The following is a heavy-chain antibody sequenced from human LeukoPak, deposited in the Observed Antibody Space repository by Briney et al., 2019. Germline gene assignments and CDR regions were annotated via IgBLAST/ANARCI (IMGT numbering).Heavy chain of an antibody. CDR1: GGSISSYY. CDR2: IYYSGST. J-gene: IGHJ3*02. D-gene: IGHD5-24*01. V-gene: IGHV4-59*01. Sequence: SETLSLTCTVSGGSISSYYWSWIRQPPGKGLEWIGYIYYSGSTNYNPSLKSRVPISVDTSKNQFSLKLSSVTAADTAVYYCARAPGKRHAFDIWGQGTMVTVSS. CDR3: ARAPGKRHAFDI.